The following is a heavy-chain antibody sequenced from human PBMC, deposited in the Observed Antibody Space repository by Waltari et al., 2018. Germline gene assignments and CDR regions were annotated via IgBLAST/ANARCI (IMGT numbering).Heavy chain of an antibody. CDR3: AREDRNYDS. Sequence: QVRLVQSGAEMKKPGASVKVSCQASGYIFTDYYMIHWVRQAPGQGLEWMGWINPNSGGTHYAQKFQGRVTMTRDTSIGTAYMELSRLTSDDTATYYCAREDRNYDSWGQGTRVTVSS. J-gene: IGHJ5*01. CDR1: GYIFTDYY. V-gene: IGHV1-2*02. CDR2: INPNSGGT. D-gene: IGHD4-4*01.